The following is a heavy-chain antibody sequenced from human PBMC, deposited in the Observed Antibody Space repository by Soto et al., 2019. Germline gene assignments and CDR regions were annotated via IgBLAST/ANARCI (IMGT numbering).Heavy chain of an antibody. V-gene: IGHV3-74*01. CDR3: AKVIFSRTAQSWYHYFGMDV. Sequence: PGGSLRLSCAVSKLNYYMHWVRQAPGKGLVWVARINWNASVINYADSVKGRFTVSRDNSRNTVFLQMNNVRAEDTAVYYCAKVIFSRTAQSWYHYFGMDVWGQGTTVTVSS. J-gene: IGHJ6*02. CDR1: KLNYY. CDR2: INWNASVI. D-gene: IGHD3-3*02.